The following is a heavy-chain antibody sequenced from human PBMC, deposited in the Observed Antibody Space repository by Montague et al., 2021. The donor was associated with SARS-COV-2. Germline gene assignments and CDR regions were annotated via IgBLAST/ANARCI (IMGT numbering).Heavy chain of an antibody. CDR1: GGPFSDYH. D-gene: IGHD1-1*01. CDR2: INCGGST. CDR3: ARGAPGY. Sequence: SETLSLTCAVYGGPFSDYHWTWIRQSPGEGLEWVGQINCGGSTKYNPSLKSRVTISIDTSKNQFSLKLTSVTAADTAVYYCARGAPGYWGQGTLVTVSS. V-gene: IGHV4-34*01. J-gene: IGHJ4*02.